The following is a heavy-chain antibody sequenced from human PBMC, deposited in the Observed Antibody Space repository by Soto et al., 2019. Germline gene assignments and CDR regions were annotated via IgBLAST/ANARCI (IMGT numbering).Heavy chain of an antibody. V-gene: IGHV3-33*01. CDR2: IWYDGSNK. D-gene: IGHD1-26*01. Sequence: GGSLRLSCAASRFIFRNYAMHWVRQAPGKGLEWVAVIWYDGSNKYYAESVKGRFTISRDNSKNTLYLQINSLRAEDTAVYYCERDIVVGPKVYGMDVWGQGTTVNVSS. CDR3: ERDIVVGPKVYGMDV. J-gene: IGHJ6*02. CDR1: RFIFRNYA.